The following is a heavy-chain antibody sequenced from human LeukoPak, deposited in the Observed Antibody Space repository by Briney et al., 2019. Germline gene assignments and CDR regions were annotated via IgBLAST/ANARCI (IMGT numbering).Heavy chain of an antibody. CDR2: IYSGGTT. V-gene: IGHV3-53*01. D-gene: IGHD1-1*01. J-gene: IGHJ5*02. CDR3: ARVGSTGTGARWFDP. CDR1: GFTVSSNY. Sequence: GGSLRLSCAASGFTVSSNYMSWVRQAPGKGLEWVSAIYSGGTTYYADSVRGRFTISRDNAKNSLYLQMNSLRAEDTAVYYCARVGSTGTGARWFDPWGQGTLVTVSS.